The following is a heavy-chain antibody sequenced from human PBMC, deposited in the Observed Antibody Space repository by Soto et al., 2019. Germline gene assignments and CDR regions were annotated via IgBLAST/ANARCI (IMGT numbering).Heavy chain of an antibody. D-gene: IGHD3-22*01. Sequence: SETLSLTCTVSGGSISSGDYYWSWIRQPPGKGLEWIGYTYYSGSTYYNPSLKSRVTISVDTSKNQFSLKLSSVTAADTAVYYCARDSNYYDSSGLYWGQGTLVTVSS. CDR3: ARDSNYYDSSGLY. CDR1: GGSISSGDYY. CDR2: TYYSGST. V-gene: IGHV4-30-4*01. J-gene: IGHJ4*02.